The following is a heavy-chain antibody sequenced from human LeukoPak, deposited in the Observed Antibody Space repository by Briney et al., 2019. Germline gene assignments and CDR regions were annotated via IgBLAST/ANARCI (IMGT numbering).Heavy chain of an antibody. CDR2: INHSGST. CDR1: GGSFSGYY. Sequence: PSETLSLTCAVYGGSFSGYYWSWIRQPPGKGLEWIGEINHSGSTNYNPSLKSRVTISVDTSKNQFSLKLGSVTAADTAVYYCALRDSSGYYPDYWGQGTLVTVSS. V-gene: IGHV4-34*01. J-gene: IGHJ4*02. D-gene: IGHD3-22*01. CDR3: ALRDSSGYYPDY.